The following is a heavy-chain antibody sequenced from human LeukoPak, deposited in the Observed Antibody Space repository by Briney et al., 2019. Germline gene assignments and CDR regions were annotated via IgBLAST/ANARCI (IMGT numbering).Heavy chain of an antibody. Sequence: GGSLRLSCAVSGFTFSSYWMTWVRQGPGKGLEWVANIKPDGSLIYYVDSVRGRFTISRDNAKNSLYLQMNSLRAEDTAVYYCAKWELYSGFYCIDYWGQGTLATVSS. CDR3: AKWELYSGFYCIDY. V-gene: IGHV3-7*01. D-gene: IGHD1-26*01. CDR2: IKPDGSLI. CDR1: GFTFSSYW. J-gene: IGHJ4*02.